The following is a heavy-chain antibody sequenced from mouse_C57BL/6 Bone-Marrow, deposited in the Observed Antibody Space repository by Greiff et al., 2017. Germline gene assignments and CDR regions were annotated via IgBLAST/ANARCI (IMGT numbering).Heavy chain of an antibody. Sequence: EVQVVESGGGLVQPGGSMKLSCAASGFTFSDAWMDWVRQSPEKGLEWVAEIRNKANNHATYYAESVKGRFTISRDDSKSSVYLQMNSLRAEDTGIYYCTRSGNYPYYFDYWGQGTTLTVSS. CDR3: TRSGNYPYYFDY. J-gene: IGHJ2*01. D-gene: IGHD2-1*01. CDR1: GFTFSDAW. CDR2: IRNKANNHAT. V-gene: IGHV6-6*01.